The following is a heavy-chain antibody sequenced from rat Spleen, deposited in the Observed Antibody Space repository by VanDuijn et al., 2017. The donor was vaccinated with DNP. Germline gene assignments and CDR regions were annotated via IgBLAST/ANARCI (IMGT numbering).Heavy chain of an antibody. Sequence: EVQLVESGGGLVQPGRSLKLSCAVSRITFSDHNMAWVRQAPKKGLEWVATISYDGGNTYYRDSVKGRFTISRDNAKSTLYLQMDSLRSEDTATYYCARHRTTSPYYYFMDAWGQGASVTVSS. CDR2: ISYDGGNT. D-gene: IGHD1-10*01. CDR3: ARHRTTSPYYYFMDA. V-gene: IGHV5-7*01. J-gene: IGHJ4*01. CDR1: RITFSDHN.